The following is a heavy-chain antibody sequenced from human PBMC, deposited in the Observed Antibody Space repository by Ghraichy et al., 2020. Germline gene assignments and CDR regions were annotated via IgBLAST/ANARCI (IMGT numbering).Heavy chain of an antibody. V-gene: IGHV3-23*01. J-gene: IGHJ5*02. CDR1: GFTFSSYA. CDR2: ISGSGGST. CDR3: AKGAFIIGGWRLAPTDWFDP. D-gene: IGHD4-17*01. Sequence: GGSLRLSCAASGFTFSSYAMSWVRQAPGKGLEWVSAISGSGGSTYYADSVKGRFTISRDNSKNTLYLQMNSLRAEDTAVYYCAKGAFIIGGWRLAPTDWFDPWGQGTLVTVSS.